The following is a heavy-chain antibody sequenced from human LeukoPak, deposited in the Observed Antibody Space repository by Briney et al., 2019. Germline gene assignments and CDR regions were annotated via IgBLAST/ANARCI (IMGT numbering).Heavy chain of an antibody. V-gene: IGHV3-33*01. CDR3: ARGPGGYYGSGSYFMWHWFDP. CDR2: IWYDGSNK. D-gene: IGHD3-10*01. Sequence: GGSLRLSCAASGFTFSSYGMHWVRQAPGKGLEWVAVIWYDGSNKYYADSVKGRFTISRDNSKNTLYLQMNSLRAEDTAVYYCARGPGGYYGSGSYFMWHWFDPWGQGTLVTVSS. J-gene: IGHJ5*02. CDR1: GFTFSSYG.